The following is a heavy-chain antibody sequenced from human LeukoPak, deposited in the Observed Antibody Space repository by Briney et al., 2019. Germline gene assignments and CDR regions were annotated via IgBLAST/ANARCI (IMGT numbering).Heavy chain of an antibody. Sequence: PGRSLRLSCAASGFTFSRYAMHWVRQAPGKGLEWVAVISYDGSNKYYADSVKGRSTISRDNSKNTLYLQMNSLRAEDTAVYYCASPPFDPWGQGTLVTVSS. CDR1: GFTFSRYA. J-gene: IGHJ5*02. CDR3: ASPPFDP. CDR2: ISYDGSNK. V-gene: IGHV3-30*04.